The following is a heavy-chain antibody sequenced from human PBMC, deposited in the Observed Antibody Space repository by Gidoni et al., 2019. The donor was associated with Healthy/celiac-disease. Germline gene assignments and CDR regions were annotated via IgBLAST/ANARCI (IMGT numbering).Heavy chain of an antibody. J-gene: IGHJ4*02. Sequence: EGQLVESGGGLVQPGGSRRLSGAASGFTFSSYWMSWVRQAPGKGLEWVANIKQDGSEKYYVDSVNGRFTISRDNAKNSLYLQMNSLRAEDTAVYYCARVGGSYYFDYWGQGTLVTVSS. V-gene: IGHV3-7*03. CDR1: GFTFSSYW. D-gene: IGHD1-26*01. CDR2: IKQDGSEK. CDR3: ARVGGSYYFDY.